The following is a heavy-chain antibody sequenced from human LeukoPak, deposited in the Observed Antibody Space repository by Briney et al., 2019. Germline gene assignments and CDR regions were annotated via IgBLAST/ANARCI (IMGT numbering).Heavy chain of an antibody. CDR1: GGSISSGDYY. J-gene: IGHJ4*02. Sequence: SETLSLTCTVSGGSISSGDYYWSWLRQHPGKGLEWYGYIYYSGATYYNPSLKSRVTISVDTSKTQFSLKLSSVTAADTAVYFCAKVPTMRSSWYFFDSWGQGTLVTVSS. CDR2: IYYSGAT. D-gene: IGHD6-13*01. CDR3: AKVPTMRSSWYFFDS. V-gene: IGHV4-31*03.